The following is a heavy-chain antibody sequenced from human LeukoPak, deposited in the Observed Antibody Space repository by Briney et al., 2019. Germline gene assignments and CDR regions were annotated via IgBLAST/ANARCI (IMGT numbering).Heavy chain of an antibody. J-gene: IGHJ3*02. CDR3: ARGMYYYGSGSYYRVDSFDI. V-gene: IGHV3-74*01. CDR2: INSDGSST. Sequence: PGGSLRLSCAASGFTFSRYWMHWVRQAPGEGLVRVSRINSDGSSTSYADSVKGRFTISRDNAKNTLYLQVNSLRAEDTAVYYCARGMYYYGSGSYYRVDSFDIWGQGTMVTVSS. D-gene: IGHD3-10*01. CDR1: GFTFSRYW.